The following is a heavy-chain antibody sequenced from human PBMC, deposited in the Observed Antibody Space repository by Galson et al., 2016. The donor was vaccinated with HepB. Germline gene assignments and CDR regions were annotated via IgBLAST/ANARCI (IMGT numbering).Heavy chain of an antibody. Sequence: SLRLSCAASGFTFRKYAMHWVRKALGKGLEWVAVIAYDGSNKYYVESVKGRFTISRDNSKNTLYLQMNSLRPEDAAVYYCASSDSSIGARGYFDYWGQGTLVTVSS. CDR2: IAYDGSNK. D-gene: IGHD6-6*01. CDR1: GFTFRKYA. J-gene: IGHJ4*02. V-gene: IGHV3-30-3*01. CDR3: ASSDSSIGARGYFDY.